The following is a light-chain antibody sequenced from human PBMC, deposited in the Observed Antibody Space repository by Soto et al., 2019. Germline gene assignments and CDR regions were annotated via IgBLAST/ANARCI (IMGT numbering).Light chain of an antibody. CDR2: DAS. CDR1: QDISNY. CDR3: EKEGKHPHT. V-gene: IGKV1-33*01. J-gene: IGKJ4*01. Sequence: DIQMTQSPSSLSASVGDRVTITCQASQDISNYLNGYQQKLGKAPKLLIYDASNLGTWVASRFSGSGSGADFTLTISSLRPDDFSTYYFEKEGKHPHTVGGGTTVDIK.